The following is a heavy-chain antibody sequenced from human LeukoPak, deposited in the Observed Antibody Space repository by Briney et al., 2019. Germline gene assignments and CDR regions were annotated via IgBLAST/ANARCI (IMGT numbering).Heavy chain of an antibody. V-gene: IGHV4-59*08. CDR3: ARRDLFYWYFDL. CDR2: IYYSGST. D-gene: IGHD2-21*01. J-gene: IGHJ2*01. CDR1: GGSISSYH. Sequence: SETLSLTCTVSGGSISSYHWSWIRQPPGKGLEWIGYIYYSGSTNYNPSLKSRVTISVDTSKNQFSLKLSSVTAADTAVYYCARRDLFYWYFDLWGRGTLVTVSS.